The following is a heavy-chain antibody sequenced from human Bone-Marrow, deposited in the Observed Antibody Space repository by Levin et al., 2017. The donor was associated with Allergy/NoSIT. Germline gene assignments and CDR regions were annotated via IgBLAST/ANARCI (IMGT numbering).Heavy chain of an antibody. D-gene: IGHD5-18*01. J-gene: IGHJ4*02. CDR2: IRYSGDN. CDR1: GASISSSNYF. CDR3: AKLRGGVQLWES. Sequence: PSETLSLTCTVSGASISSSNYFWGWIRQPPGTGLEWIGTIRYSGDNYYNPSLKSRLTISVDTSKNQVSLKLSSVTAADTAVYYCAKLRGGVQLWESWGQGTLVTVSS. V-gene: IGHV4-39*01.